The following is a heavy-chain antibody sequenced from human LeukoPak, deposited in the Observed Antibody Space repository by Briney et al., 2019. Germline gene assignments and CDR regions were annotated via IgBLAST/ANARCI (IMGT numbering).Heavy chain of an antibody. Sequence: GSSVKVSCKASGGTFSSYAISWVRQAPGQGLEWMGRIIPIFGIANYAQKLQGRVTITADKSTSTAYMELSSLRSEDTAVYYCARDEGYDGSYSDYWGQGTLVTVSS. D-gene: IGHD3-16*01. CDR1: GGTFSSYA. J-gene: IGHJ4*02. CDR2: IIPIFGIA. V-gene: IGHV1-69*04. CDR3: ARDEGYDGSYSDY.